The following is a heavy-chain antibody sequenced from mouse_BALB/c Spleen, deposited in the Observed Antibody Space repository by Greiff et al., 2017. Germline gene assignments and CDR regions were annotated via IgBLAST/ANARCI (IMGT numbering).Heavy chain of an antibody. D-gene: IGHD2-12*01. CDR1: GYTFTSYW. J-gene: IGHJ2*01. CDR3: ARGGRRGGFDY. V-gene: IGHV1-7*01. CDR2: INPSTGYT. Sequence: VQLQQSGAELAKPGASVKMSCKASGYTFTSYWMHWVKQRPGQGLEWIGYINPSTGYTEYNQKFKDKATLTADKSSSTAYMQLSSLTSEDSAVYYCARGGRRGGFDYWGQGTTLTVSS.